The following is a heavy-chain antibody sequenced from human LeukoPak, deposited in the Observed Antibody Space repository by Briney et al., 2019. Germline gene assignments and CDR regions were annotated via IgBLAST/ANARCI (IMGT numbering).Heavy chain of an antibody. Sequence: PGGSLRLSCAASGFTFSSYAMSWVRQAPGKGLEWVSAISGSGGSTYYADSVKGRFTISRDNSKNTLYLQMNSLRAEDTGVYYCAINSLQSYYYYYMDVWGKGTTVTVSS. J-gene: IGHJ6*03. V-gene: IGHV3-23*01. CDR3: AINSLQSYYYYYMDV. CDR1: GFTFSSYA. CDR2: ISGSGGST. D-gene: IGHD4-11*01.